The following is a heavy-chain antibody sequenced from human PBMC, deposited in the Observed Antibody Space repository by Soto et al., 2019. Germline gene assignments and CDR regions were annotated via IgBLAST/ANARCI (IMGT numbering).Heavy chain of an antibody. CDR2: IYTSGST. J-gene: IGHJ6*02. Sequence: SETLSLTCTVSGGSISSYYWSWIRQPAGKGLEWIGRIYTSGSTNYIPSLKSRVTMSVDTSKNQFSLKLSSVTAADTAVYYCARARYYYGSGSYLFADYYYYGMDVWGQGTTVTVSS. CDR1: GGSISSYY. D-gene: IGHD3-10*01. CDR3: ARARYYYGSGSYLFADYYYYGMDV. V-gene: IGHV4-4*07.